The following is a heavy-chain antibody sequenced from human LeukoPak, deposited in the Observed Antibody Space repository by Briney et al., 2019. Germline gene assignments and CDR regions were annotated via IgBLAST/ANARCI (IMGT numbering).Heavy chain of an antibody. D-gene: IGHD3-10*01. CDR2: ISGSGGST. V-gene: IGHV3-23*01. CDR1: GFTFGSYA. CDR3: RKDFVPSSPPHGSFF. Sequence: GGSLRLSCAASGFTFGSYAMSWVRQAPGKGLEWVSAISGSGGSTYYADSVKGRFTISRDNSENTLYLQMSSLRVEDTAVYFWRKDFVPSSPPHGSFFGAQGPRVTVS. J-gene: IGHJ4*02.